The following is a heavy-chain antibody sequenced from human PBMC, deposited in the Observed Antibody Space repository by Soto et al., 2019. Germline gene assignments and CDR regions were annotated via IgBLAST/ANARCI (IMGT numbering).Heavy chain of an antibody. J-gene: IGHJ4*02. CDR1: GASITGSSY. CDR3: ARGMTPPGAPAWYYFDS. D-gene: IGHD2-8*02. V-gene: IGHV4-4*07. Sequence: SETLSLTCTVSGASITGSSYWSWIRQPAGKGLEWIGRFSLSGTTNYNPSLRSRVTMSADVSKNQFSLRLTSVTAADTALYYCARGMTPPGAPAWYYFDSWGQGTLVTVSS. CDR2: FSLSGTT.